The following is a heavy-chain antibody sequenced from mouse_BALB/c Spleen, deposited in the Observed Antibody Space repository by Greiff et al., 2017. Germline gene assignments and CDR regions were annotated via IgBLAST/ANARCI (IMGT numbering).Heavy chain of an antibody. CDR1: GYTFTSYV. D-gene: IGHD2-1*01. Sequence: EVKLMESGAELVRPGASVTLSCKASGYTFTSYVMHWVKQKPGQGLEWIGYINPYNDGTKYNEKFKGKATLTSDKSSSTAYMELSSLTSEDSAVYYCARPYGNYGDYYFDYWGQGTTLTVSS. V-gene: IGHV1-14*01. J-gene: IGHJ2*01. CDR2: INPYNDGT. CDR3: ARPYGNYGDYYFDY.